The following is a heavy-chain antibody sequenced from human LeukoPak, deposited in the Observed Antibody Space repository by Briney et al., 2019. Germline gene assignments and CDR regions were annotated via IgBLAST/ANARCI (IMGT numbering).Heavy chain of an antibody. Sequence: SQTLSLTCAISGDSVSSNSAAWNWIRQSPSRGLEWLGRTYYRSKWYSDYAISVKSRITINPDTSKNQFSLQLNSVTPEDTAVYYCARANHFDSSGYGYNWFDPWGQGTLVTVSS. J-gene: IGHJ5*02. CDR2: TYYRSKWYS. CDR3: ARANHFDSSGYGYNWFDP. D-gene: IGHD3-22*01. CDR1: GDSVSSNSAA. V-gene: IGHV6-1*01.